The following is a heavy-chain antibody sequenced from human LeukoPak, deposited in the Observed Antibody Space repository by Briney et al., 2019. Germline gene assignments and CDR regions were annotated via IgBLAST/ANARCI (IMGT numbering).Heavy chain of an antibody. Sequence: ETLSLTCAVYGGSFSGYYWSWIRQPPGKGLEWVSSISSSSSYIYYADSVKGRFTISRDNAKNSLYLQMNSLRAEDTAVYYCARDYYDSSGYYQDYWGQGTLVTVSS. V-gene: IGHV3-21*01. CDR3: ARDYYDSSGYYQDY. CDR2: ISSSSSYI. CDR1: GGSFSGYY. J-gene: IGHJ4*02. D-gene: IGHD3-22*01.